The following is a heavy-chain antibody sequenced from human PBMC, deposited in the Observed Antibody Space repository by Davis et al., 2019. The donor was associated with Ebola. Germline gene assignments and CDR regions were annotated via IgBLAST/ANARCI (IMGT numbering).Heavy chain of an antibody. D-gene: IGHD6-19*01. CDR3: ARLRSSGWTSFFDY. J-gene: IGHJ4*02. V-gene: IGHV4-59*08. CDR2: IYYSGST. Sequence: GSLRLSCTVSGGSISSYYWSWIRQPPGKGLEWIGYIYYSGSTNYNPSLKSRVTISVDTSKNQFSLKLSSVTAADTAAYYCARLRSSGWTSFFDYWGQGTLVTVSS. CDR1: GGSISSYY.